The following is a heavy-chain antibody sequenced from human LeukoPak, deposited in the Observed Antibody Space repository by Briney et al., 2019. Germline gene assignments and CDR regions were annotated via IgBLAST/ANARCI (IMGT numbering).Heavy chain of an antibody. D-gene: IGHD4-17*01. CDR2: FDPEDGET. CDR1: GYTLTELS. V-gene: IGHV1-24*01. J-gene: IGHJ5*02. Sequence: ASVKVSCKVSGYTLTELSMHWVRQAPGKGLEWMGGFDPEDGETIYAQKFQGRVTMTEDTSTDTAYMELSSLRSEDTAVYYCATDGGHNYGDYVFDPWGQGTLVTVSS. CDR3: ATDGGHNYGDYVFDP.